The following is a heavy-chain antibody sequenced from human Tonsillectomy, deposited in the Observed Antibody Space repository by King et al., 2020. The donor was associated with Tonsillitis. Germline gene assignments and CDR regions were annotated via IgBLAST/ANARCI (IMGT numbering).Heavy chain of an antibody. J-gene: IGHJ6*02. CDR3: ARDGRVDGDYAPCYHYYSIDV. V-gene: IGHV4-59*01. CDR2: IYYSGST. D-gene: IGHD4-17*01. Sequence: VQLQESGPGLVKPSETLSLTCTVSGGSISSYYRSWIRQPPGKGLEWIGYIYYSGSTNYNPSLKSRVTISVDTSKNQFSLRLSSVTAADTAVYYCARDGRVDGDYAPCYHYYSIDVWGQGTTVTVSS. CDR1: GGSISSYY.